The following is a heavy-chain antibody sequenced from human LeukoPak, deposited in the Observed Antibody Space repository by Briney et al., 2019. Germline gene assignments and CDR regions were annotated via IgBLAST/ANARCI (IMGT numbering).Heavy chain of an antibody. D-gene: IGHD2-21*01. CDR3: AREKRGLGYFDY. CDR2: IYSGGST. V-gene: IGHV3-66*01. J-gene: IGHJ4*02. CDR1: GFTFSSYT. Sequence: GGSLRLSCAASGFTFSSYTVNWIRQAPGKGLEWVSVIYSGGSTYYADSVKGRFTISRDNSKNTLYLQMNSLRAEDTAVYYCAREKRGLGYFDYWGQGTLVTVSS.